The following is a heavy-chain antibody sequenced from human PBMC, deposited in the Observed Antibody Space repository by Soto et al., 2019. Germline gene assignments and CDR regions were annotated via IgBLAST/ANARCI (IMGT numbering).Heavy chain of an antibody. V-gene: IGHV1-18*04. D-gene: IGHD2-2*03. CDR3: ARVDVAVVPAAMYYFDS. Sequence: QVQLLQSGAEVQKPGASVKVSCKASGSIFNYYGVSWVRQAPGQGLEWMGWINVYNGDIKFAEKFQDRVTMTTDTSTTTAYMELRSLRSDDSAVYYCARVDVAVVPAAMYYFDSWGQGTLVTVSS. CDR2: INVYNGDI. CDR1: GSIFNYYG. J-gene: IGHJ4*02.